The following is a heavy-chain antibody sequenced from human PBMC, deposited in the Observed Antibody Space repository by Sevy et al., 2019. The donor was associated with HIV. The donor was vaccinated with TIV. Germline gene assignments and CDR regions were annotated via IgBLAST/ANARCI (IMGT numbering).Heavy chain of an antibody. CDR1: GYTFNSYG. Sequence: ASVKVSCKASGYTFNSYGINWVRQAPGQGLEWMGRISAYNANTNYAQNLQDRVTMTSDTSTSTAYMELWSLRSDDTGVYFLAGDKIAATCLMEYWGQGTLVTVSS. D-gene: IGHD6-13*01. CDR3: AGDKIAATCLMEY. J-gene: IGHJ4*02. CDR2: ISAYNANT. V-gene: IGHV1-18*01.